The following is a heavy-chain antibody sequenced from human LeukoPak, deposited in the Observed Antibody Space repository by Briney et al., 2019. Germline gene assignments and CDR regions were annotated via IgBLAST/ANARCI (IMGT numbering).Heavy chain of an antibody. CDR2: ISGSGGST. V-gene: IGHV3-23*01. Sequence: GGSLRLSCAASGFIFSSFTMNWVRQAPGKGLEWVSAISGSGGSTYYADSVKGRFTISRDNSKNTLYLQMNSLRAEDTAVYYCYIPYYDTSAYKGYWGQGTLVTVSS. CDR1: GFIFSSFT. J-gene: IGHJ4*02. D-gene: IGHD3-22*01. CDR3: YIPYYDTSAYKGY.